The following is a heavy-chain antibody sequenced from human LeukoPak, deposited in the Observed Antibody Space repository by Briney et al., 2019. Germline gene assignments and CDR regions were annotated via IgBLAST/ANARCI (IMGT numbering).Heavy chain of an antibody. CDR1: GYTFTSYG. CDR3: ARQSTGSYYSPIDY. CDR2: VSTYNGNT. D-gene: IGHD1-26*01. V-gene: IGHV1-18*01. Sequence: RASAKVSCKASGYTFTSYGISWVRQAPGQGLEWMGWVSTYNGNTKYAQNLQGRVTTTTDTSTSTAYMELRSLRSDDTAMYYCARQSTGSYYSPIDYWGQGTLVTVSS. J-gene: IGHJ4*02.